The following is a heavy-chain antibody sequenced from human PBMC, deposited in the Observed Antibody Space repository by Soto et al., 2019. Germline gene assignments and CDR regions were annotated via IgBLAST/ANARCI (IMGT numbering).Heavy chain of an antibody. CDR1: GFTFSSYA. Sequence: EVQLLESGGGLVQPGGSLRLSCAASGFTFSSYAMSWVRQAPGKGLEWVSAISGSGGSTYYADSVKGRYTISGDNSKNTLYLQMNSLRAEDTAVYYCAKDISVMIAVAGTWGQGTLVTVSS. D-gene: IGHD6-19*01. CDR3: AKDISVMIAVAGT. CDR2: ISGSGGST. J-gene: IGHJ4*02. V-gene: IGHV3-23*01.